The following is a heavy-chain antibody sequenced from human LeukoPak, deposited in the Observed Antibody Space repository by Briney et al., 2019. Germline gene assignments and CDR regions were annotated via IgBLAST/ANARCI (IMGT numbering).Heavy chain of an antibody. CDR2: IYPGDSDT. Sequence: GESLKISCKGSGYSFTSYWIGWVRQMPGKGLEWMGIIYPGDSDTRYSPSFQGQVTISADKSISTAYLQWSSLKASDTAMYYCASRLTGYSSGWYAGSAFGIWGQGTMVTVSS. CDR1: GYSFTSYW. J-gene: IGHJ3*02. V-gene: IGHV5-51*01. D-gene: IGHD6-19*01. CDR3: ASRLTGYSSGWYAGSAFGI.